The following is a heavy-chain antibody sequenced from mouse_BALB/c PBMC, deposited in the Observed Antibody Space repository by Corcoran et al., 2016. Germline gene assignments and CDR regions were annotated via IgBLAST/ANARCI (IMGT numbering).Heavy chain of an antibody. CDR2: IDPANGNT. Sequence: EGQLQQSGAELVKPGASVKLSCTASGFNIIDTYMHWVKQRPEQGLEWIGRIDPANGNTKYDPKFQGKATITADTSSNTAYLQLSSLTSEDTAVYYCARWDWYYDVWGAGTTVTVSS. V-gene: IGHV14-3*02. CDR1: GFNIIDTY. J-gene: IGHJ1*01. CDR3: ARWDWYYDV.